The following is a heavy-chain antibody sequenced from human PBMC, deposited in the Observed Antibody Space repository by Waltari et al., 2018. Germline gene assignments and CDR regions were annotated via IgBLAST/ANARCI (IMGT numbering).Heavy chain of an antibody. CDR1: GFTFSDYS. V-gene: IGHV3-48*02. J-gene: IGHJ4*02. CDR3: VRDRHGDYLRYFDS. D-gene: IGHD4-17*01. CDR2: ISSSSSTT. Sequence: EVLLVESGGGLVQPGGSLRLSCGASGFTFSDYSMNWVRQGQEKGLEWVAYISSSSSTTFYADSVEGRFSISRDNAKNSLYLQMNSLRDEDTAVYYCVRDRHGDYLRYFDSWGQGNLVTVSS.